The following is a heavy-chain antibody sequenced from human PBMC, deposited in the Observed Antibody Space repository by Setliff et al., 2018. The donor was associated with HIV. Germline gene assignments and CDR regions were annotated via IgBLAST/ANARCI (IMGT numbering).Heavy chain of an antibody. CDR3: ARNSPFPPRSGAHFDF. V-gene: IGHV7-4-1*02. J-gene: IGHJ4*02. CDR1: GYSFTTYS. D-gene: IGHD3-3*01. CDR2: IHTSTGKP. Sequence: ASVKVSCKASGYSFTTYSINWLRQAPGQGPEWMGWIHTSTGKPTYVRDFTGRFVFSLDTSDNTAFLQISDLKTEDTAVYYCARNSPFPPRSGAHFDFWGPGPLVTVSS.